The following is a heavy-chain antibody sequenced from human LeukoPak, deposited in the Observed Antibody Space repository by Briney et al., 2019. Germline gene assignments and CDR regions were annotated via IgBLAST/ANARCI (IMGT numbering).Heavy chain of an antibody. V-gene: IGHV4-39*01. J-gene: IGHJ1*01. CDR1: GDSISRSDSY. CDR2: IYYSGIT. Sequence: SETLSLTCSVSGDSISRSDSYWDWIRQPPGKGLEWIGTIYYSGITYYSPSLKSRVTMSVDTPSNQFSLNLRSVTAADTAVYYCARQRYYDGSGYLEWGQGTLLSVSS. D-gene: IGHD3-22*01. CDR3: ARQRYYDGSGYLE.